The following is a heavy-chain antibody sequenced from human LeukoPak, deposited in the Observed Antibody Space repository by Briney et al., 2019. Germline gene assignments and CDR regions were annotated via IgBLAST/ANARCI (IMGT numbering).Heavy chain of an antibody. CDR1: GYTFTGYY. CDR2: INPNSGGT. J-gene: IGHJ4*02. D-gene: IGHD3-22*01. CDR3: ARGQYYYDSSGYYPSNLDY. V-gene: IGHV1-2*02. Sequence: ASVKVSRKASGYTFTGYYMHWVRQAPGQGLEWMGWINPNSGGTNYAQKFQGRVTMTRDTSISTAYMELSRLRSEDTAVYYCARGQYYYDSSGYYPSNLDYWGQGTLVTVSS.